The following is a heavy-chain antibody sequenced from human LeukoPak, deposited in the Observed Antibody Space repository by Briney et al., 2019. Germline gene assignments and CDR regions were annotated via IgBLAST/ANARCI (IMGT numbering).Heavy chain of an antibody. D-gene: IGHD5-24*01. J-gene: IGHJ4*02. CDR2: INPNGGGT. CDR3: ARGRDGYNLLLDY. CDR1: GYTFTGYY. Sequence: GASVKVSCKASGYTFTGYYMHWVRQAPGQGLEWMGWINPNGGGTNYAQKFQGRVTMTRDTSISTAYMELSRLRSDDTAVYYCARGRDGYNLLLDYWGQGTLVTVSS. V-gene: IGHV1-2*02.